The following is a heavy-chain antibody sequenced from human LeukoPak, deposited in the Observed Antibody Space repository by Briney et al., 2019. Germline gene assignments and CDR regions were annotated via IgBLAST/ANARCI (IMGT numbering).Heavy chain of an antibody. J-gene: IGHJ5*02. CDR3: ARVGYYGSGSLNWFDP. Sequence: PSETLSLTCTVSGGSISGSSYYWGWIRQPPGKGLEWIGSIYYSGTTYYNPSLKSRVTISVDTSKNHSSLKLSSVTAADTAVYYCARVGYYGSGSLNWFDPWGQGTLVTVSS. D-gene: IGHD3-10*01. CDR2: IYYSGTT. V-gene: IGHV4-39*07. CDR1: GGSISGSSYY.